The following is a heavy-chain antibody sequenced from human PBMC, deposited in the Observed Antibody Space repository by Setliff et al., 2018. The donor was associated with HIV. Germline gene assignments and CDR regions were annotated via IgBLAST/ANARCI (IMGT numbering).Heavy chain of an antibody. CDR3: ARDVPQL. Sequence: PGGSLRLSCAASGFTFTAYNMAWVRQAPGKGLEWISAISPNGDITYYAASVQGRFTISRDNSKNTVYLQMNSLRAEDTAVYYCARDVPQLWGQGTLVTVSS. D-gene: IGHD5-18*01. CDR2: ISPNGDIT. V-gene: IGHV3-23*01. CDR1: GFTFTAYN. J-gene: IGHJ4*02.